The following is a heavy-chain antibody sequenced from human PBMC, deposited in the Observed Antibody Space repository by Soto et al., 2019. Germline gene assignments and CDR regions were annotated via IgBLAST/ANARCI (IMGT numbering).Heavy chain of an antibody. J-gene: IGHJ4*02. CDR3: ARVVVSYNSSGYYSTRFDY. D-gene: IGHD3-22*01. V-gene: IGHV1-46*01. CDR1: GYTFTSYY. CDR2: INPSGGST. Sequence: QLQLVQSGAEVKKPGASVKVSCKASGYTFTSYYMHWVRQVPGQGLEWMGIINPSGGSTSYAQKFQGRVTMTRDTCTSTVYMELSSLRSEDTAVYYCARVVVSYNSSGYYSTRFDYWGQGTLVTVSS.